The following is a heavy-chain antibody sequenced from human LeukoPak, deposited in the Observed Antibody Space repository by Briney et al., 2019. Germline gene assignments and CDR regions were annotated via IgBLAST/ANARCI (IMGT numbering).Heavy chain of an antibody. V-gene: IGHV3-48*04. CDR1: GFPFTLYN. CDR2: ISSSTNTI. J-gene: IGHJ5*02. D-gene: IGHD3-3*01. Sequence: GGSLRLSCEVSGFPFTLYNMNWVRQAPGKGLEWLSYISSSTNTIYYADSVKGRFTISRDNAKNSLYLQMNSLRAEDTAVYYCARDQGDYDFWSGYSDNWFDPWGQGTLVTVSS. CDR3: ARDQGDYDFWSGYSDNWFDP.